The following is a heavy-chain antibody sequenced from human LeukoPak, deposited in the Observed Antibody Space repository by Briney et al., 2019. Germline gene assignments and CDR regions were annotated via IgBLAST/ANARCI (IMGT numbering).Heavy chain of an antibody. D-gene: IGHD1-1*01. J-gene: IGHJ3*02. CDR1: GGFISSYY. CDR2: ISYSGST. V-gene: IGHV4-59*01. Sequence: SETLSLTCTVSGGFISSYYWSWIRQPPGKGLEWIGYISYSGSTYYNPSLKSRVTMSVDTSKKQFSLKLSSVTAADTAVYYCATSTTGTTYAFDIWGQGTMVTVSS. CDR3: ATSTTGTTYAFDI.